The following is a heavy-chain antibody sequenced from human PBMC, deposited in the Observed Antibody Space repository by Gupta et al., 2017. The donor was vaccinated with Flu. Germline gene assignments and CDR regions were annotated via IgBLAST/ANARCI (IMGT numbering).Heavy chain of an antibody. J-gene: IGHJ5*02. V-gene: IGHV3-23*01. CDR2: ISGDGETT. D-gene: IGHD2-2*01. CDR3: AKGAEGSTMIRVSCFDP. CDR1: G. Sequence: GMNWVRQAPGKGLEGVAGISGDGETTHYKQSVRGRFTISRDNSKNTVYLQMDSLRADDTAVYYCAKGAEGSTMIRVSCFDPWGQGTLVTVSS.